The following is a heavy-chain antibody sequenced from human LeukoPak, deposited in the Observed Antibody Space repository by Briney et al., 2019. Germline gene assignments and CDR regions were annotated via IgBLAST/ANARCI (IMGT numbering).Heavy chain of an antibody. J-gene: IGHJ3*02. D-gene: IGHD3-3*01. CDR2: ISWNSGSI. Sequence: GGSLRLSCAASGFTFDDYAMHWVRQAPGKGLEWVSGISWNSGSIGYADSVKGRFTISRDTAKNSLYLQMNSLRAEDTAVYYCERARYDYWSGPDAFDIWGQGTMVTVSS. CDR1: GFTFDDYA. V-gene: IGHV3-9*01. CDR3: ERARYDYWSGPDAFDI.